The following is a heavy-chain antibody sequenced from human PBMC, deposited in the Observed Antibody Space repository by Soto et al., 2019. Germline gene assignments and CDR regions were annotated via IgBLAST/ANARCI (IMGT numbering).Heavy chain of an antibody. V-gene: IGHV1-18*01. CDR2: ISAYNGNT. CDR3: ARLEVYVDHYYYYYGMDV. Sequence: ASVKVSCKASGYMFTTYGISWVRQAPGQGLEWMGWISAYNGNTKYAQKLQGRVTMTTDTSTSTAYMELRSLRSDDTAVYYCARLEVYVDHYYYYYGMDVWGQGTTVTVSS. J-gene: IGHJ6*02. CDR1: GYMFTTYG. D-gene: IGHD2-8*01.